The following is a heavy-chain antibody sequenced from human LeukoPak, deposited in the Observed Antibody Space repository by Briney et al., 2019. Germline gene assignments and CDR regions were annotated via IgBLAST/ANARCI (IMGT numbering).Heavy chain of an antibody. CDR2: IYYSGST. V-gene: IGHV4-30-4*01. CDR3: ARGIIRGYQYYGMDV. J-gene: IGHJ6*02. Sequence: SEPLSLTCTVSGGSISSGDYYWSWIRQPPGKGLEWIGYIYYSGSTYYNPSLKSRVTISVDTSKNQFSLKLSSVTAADTAVYYCARGIIRGYQYYGMDVWGQGTTVTVSS. D-gene: IGHD3-16*01. CDR1: GGSISSGDYY.